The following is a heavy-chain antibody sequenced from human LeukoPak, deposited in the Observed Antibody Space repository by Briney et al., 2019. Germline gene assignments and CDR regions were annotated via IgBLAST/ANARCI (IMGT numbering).Heavy chain of an antibody. Sequence: GASVKVSCKVSGYTLTELSMHWVRQAPGKGLEWMGGFDPEDGETIYAQKFQGRVTMTEDTSTDTAYIELSSLRSEDTAVYYCATVHREGKWEFDYWGQGTLVTVSS. D-gene: IGHD1-26*01. CDR3: ATVHREGKWEFDY. CDR1: GYTLTELS. V-gene: IGHV1-24*01. CDR2: FDPEDGET. J-gene: IGHJ4*02.